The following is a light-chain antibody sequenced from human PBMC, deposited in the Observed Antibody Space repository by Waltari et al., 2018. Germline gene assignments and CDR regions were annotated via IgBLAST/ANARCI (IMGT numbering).Light chain of an antibody. CDR3: QQYGSSPWT. V-gene: IGKV3-20*01. J-gene: IGKJ1*01. CDR1: QSVSSSY. Sequence: EIVLTQSPGTPSLSPGERATLSCRASQSVSSSYLAWYQQKPGQAPRVLIHGASNRATGIPDRFSGSGSGTDFTLTISRLEPEDFAVYYCQQYGSSPWTFGQGTKVEIK. CDR2: GAS.